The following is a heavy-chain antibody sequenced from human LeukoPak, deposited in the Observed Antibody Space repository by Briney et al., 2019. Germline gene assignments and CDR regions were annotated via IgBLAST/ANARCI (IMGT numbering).Heavy chain of an antibody. CDR1: GDSVSSNSAA. D-gene: IGHD3-10*01. Sequence: SQTLSLTCAISGDSVSSNSAAWNWIRQSPSRGLEWLGRTYYRSKWYNDYAVSVKSRITINPDTSKNQFSLQLNSVTPEDTAVYYCARDSRRRNYGSGSYSNWFDPWGQGTLVTVSS. CDR3: ARDSRRRNYGSGSYSNWFDP. CDR2: TYYRSKWYN. J-gene: IGHJ5*02. V-gene: IGHV6-1*01.